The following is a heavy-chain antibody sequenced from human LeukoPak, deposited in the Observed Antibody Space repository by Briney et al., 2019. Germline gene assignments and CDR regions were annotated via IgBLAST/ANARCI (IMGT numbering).Heavy chain of an antibody. D-gene: IGHD2-21*01. CDR2: IYTSGST. V-gene: IGHV4-4*07. CDR3: ARLLRPGGRKGDCFDI. CDR1: GGSISSYY. Sequence: SETLSLTCTVSGGSISSYYWSWIRQPAGKGLEWIGRIYTSGSTNYNPSLKSRVTISMDMSNNQFSLSMSSVTAADTAMYYCARLLRPGGRKGDCFDIWGQGTMVTVSS. J-gene: IGHJ3*02.